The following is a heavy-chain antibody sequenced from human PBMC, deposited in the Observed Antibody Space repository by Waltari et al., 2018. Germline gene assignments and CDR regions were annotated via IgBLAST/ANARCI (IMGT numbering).Heavy chain of an antibody. J-gene: IGHJ4*02. Sequence: EVQLLESGGGLVQPGGSLRLSCAASGFTFSSYSMSWVRKAPGRGLEWVSAISGSGGSTYYADSVKGRFTISRDNSKNTLYLQMNSLRAEDTAVYYCAKSSTYYGATYYFDYWGQGTLVTVSS. CDR3: AKSSTYYGATYYFDY. V-gene: IGHV3-23*01. CDR1: GFTFSSYS. D-gene: IGHD3-3*01. CDR2: ISGSGGST.